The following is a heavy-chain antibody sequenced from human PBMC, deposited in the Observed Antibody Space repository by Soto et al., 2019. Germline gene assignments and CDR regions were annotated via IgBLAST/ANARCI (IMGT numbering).Heavy chain of an antibody. CDR2: ISDSGGST. D-gene: IGHD6-13*01. V-gene: IGHV3-23*01. CDR3: AKRAVGIYFDY. CDR1: GFTFSRYA. Sequence: GGSLRLSCAASGFTFSRYAMSWVRQAPGKGLEWVSAISDSGGSTYYADSVKGRFTISRDNSKNTLYLQVNSLRAEDTAIYYCAKRAVGIYFDYWGQGTLVTVSS. J-gene: IGHJ4*02.